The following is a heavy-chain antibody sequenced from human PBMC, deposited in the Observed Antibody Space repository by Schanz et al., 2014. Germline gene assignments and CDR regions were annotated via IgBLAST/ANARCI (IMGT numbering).Heavy chain of an antibody. D-gene: IGHD3-16*01. CDR2: ISSGSSSA. V-gene: IGHV3-11*05. Sequence: QVQLVESGGGLVKPGGSLRLSCAASGFTFRAYYMSWIRQAPGKGLEWVSDISSGSSSANYADSVKGRFTISRDNAERLLYLQVNSRRAEDTAVYYCARDFDDRQGCGSEFCLGDSMDVWGQGTTVTVS. CDR3: ARDFDDRQGCGSEFCLGDSMDV. J-gene: IGHJ6*02. CDR1: GFTFRAYY.